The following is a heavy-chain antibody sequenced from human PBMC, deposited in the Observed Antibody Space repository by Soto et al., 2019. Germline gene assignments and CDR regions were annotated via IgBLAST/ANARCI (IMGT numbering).Heavy chain of an antibody. CDR3: ARYDSSGYYWPYYYYGMDV. Sequence: EVQLVESGGGLVKPGGSLRLSCAASGFTFSTYSMNWVRQATGKGLEWVSSSSSSSSYIYYADSVKGRFTISRDNAKNSLYLQMNSLRAEDTAVYYCARYDSSGYYWPYYYYGMDVWGQGTTVTVSS. J-gene: IGHJ6*02. V-gene: IGHV3-21*01. D-gene: IGHD3-22*01. CDR2: SSSSSSYI. CDR1: GFTFSTYS.